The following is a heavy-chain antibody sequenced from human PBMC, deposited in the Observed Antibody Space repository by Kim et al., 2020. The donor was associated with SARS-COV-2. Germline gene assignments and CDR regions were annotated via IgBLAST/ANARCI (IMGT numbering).Heavy chain of an antibody. V-gene: IGHV1-18*01. CDR2: ISAYNGNT. CDR1: GYTFTSYG. J-gene: IGHJ4*02. Sequence: ASVKVSCKASGYTFTSYGISWVRQAPGQGLEWMGWISAYNGNTNYAQKLQGRVTMTTDTSTSTAYMELRSLRSDDTAVYYCARVQGQTYYDILTGYINGDYWGQGTLVTVSS. CDR3: ARVQGQTYYDILTGYINGDY. D-gene: IGHD3-9*01.